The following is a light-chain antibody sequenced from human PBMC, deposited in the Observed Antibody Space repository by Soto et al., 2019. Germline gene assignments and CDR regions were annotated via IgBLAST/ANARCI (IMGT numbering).Light chain of an antibody. CDR2: GAF. CDR3: QQFNIRPPT. Sequence: VITQSPATLSVSPGERATLFCRASQSISSSLAWYQQKPGQAPRLLIYGAFTRATGIPARFSGSGSGTEFTLTISSLQSEDFAVYYCQQFNIRPPTFGQRTKVDIK. J-gene: IGKJ1*01. V-gene: IGKV3-15*01. CDR1: QSISSS.